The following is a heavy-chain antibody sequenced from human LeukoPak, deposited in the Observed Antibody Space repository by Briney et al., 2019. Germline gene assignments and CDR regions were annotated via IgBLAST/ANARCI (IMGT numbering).Heavy chain of an antibody. CDR2: INPNSGGT. CDR1: GYTFTGYY. CDR3: VRVIQQDDAFDI. Sequence: ASLKDSCKASGYTFTGYYMHWVRQAPGQRLEWMGWINPNSGGTNYAQKFQGRVTMTTDTSTSTAYMELSRLRSDDTPLYYCVRVIQQDDAFDIWGQGTMVTVSS. J-gene: IGHJ3*02. V-gene: IGHV1-2*02. D-gene: IGHD5-18*01.